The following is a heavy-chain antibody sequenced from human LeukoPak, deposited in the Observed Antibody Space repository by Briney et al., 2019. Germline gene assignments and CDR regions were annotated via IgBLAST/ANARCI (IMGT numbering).Heavy chain of an antibody. CDR1: GGSISSGSYY. J-gene: IGHJ4*02. Sequence: PSQTLSLTCTVSGGSISSGSYYWSWIRQPAGKGLEWIGRIYTSGSTNYNPSLKSRVTISVDTSKNQFSLKLSSVTAADTAVYYCATGWYSSPWDYWGQGTLVTVSS. CDR3: ATGWYSSPWDY. V-gene: IGHV4-61*02. D-gene: IGHD6-13*01. CDR2: IYTSGST.